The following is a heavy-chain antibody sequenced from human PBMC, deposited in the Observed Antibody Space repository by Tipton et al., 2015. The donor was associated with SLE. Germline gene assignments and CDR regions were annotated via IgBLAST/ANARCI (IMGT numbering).Heavy chain of an antibody. CDR2: MNPNSGNT. CDR1: GYTFTSYG. V-gene: IGHV1-8*02. D-gene: IGHD6-13*01. J-gene: IGHJ5*02. CDR3: ARDGKSHGSNWFNWFDP. Sequence: QVQLVQSGAEVKKPGASVKVSCKASGYTFTSYGISWVRQAPGQGLEWMGWMNPNSGNTGYAQKFQGKVTMTRNTSISTAYMELSSLRSEDTAVYYCARDGKSHGSNWFNWFDPWGQGTLVTVSS.